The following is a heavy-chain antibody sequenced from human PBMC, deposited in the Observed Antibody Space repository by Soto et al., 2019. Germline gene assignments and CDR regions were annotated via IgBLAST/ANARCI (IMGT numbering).Heavy chain of an antibody. J-gene: IGHJ4*02. Sequence: EVQLVVSGGGLVQPGESLRLSCAASGFNFSSYWMSWVRQAPGKGLEWVANIKQDQSEKYYVDSVKGRFTISRDNAKNSLYLQMNSLRAEDTAIYYCARGRRLPDYWGQGALVTVSS. V-gene: IGHV3-7*03. CDR1: GFNFSSYW. CDR3: ARGRRLPDY. CDR2: IKQDQSEK.